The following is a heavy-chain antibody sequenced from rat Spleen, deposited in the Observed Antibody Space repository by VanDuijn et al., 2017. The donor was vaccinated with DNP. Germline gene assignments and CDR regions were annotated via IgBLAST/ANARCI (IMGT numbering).Heavy chain of an antibody. Sequence: QVQLKESGPGLVQPSQTLSLTCTVSGFSLTKFGISWVRQSPGKGLEWIVAISSGGSSYYNSALKSRLSISRDTSKSQVFLKMNSLQTEDTAVYFCARDLNWGGFFDYWGQGVMVTVSS. V-gene: IGHV2S8*01. CDR3: ARDLNWGGFFDY. D-gene: IGHD5-1*01. CDR2: ISSGGSS. CDR1: GFSLTKFG. J-gene: IGHJ2*01.